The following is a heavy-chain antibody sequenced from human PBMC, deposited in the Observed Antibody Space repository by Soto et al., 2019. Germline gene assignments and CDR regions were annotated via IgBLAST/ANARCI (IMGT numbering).Heavy chain of an antibody. CDR1: GFTFSSYG. CDR2: IWYDGSNK. V-gene: IGHV3-33*01. D-gene: IGHD2-15*01. CDR3: ARERGVVVAATRYFDY. Sequence: VQLVESGGGVVQPGRSLRLSCAASGFTFSSYGMHWVRQAPGKGLEWVAVIWYDGSNKYYADSVKGRFTISRDNSKNTLYLQMNSLRAEDTAVYYCARERGVVVAATRYFDYWGQGTLVTVSS. J-gene: IGHJ4*02.